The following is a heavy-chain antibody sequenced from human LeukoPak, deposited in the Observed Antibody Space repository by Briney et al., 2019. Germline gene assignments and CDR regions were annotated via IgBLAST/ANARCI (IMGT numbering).Heavy chain of an antibody. CDR1: GFTFSSYA. CDR3: AKERDLVRATYYFDF. D-gene: IGHD2-15*01. V-gene: IGHV3-30*04. Sequence: GGSLRLSCAASGFTFSSYAMHWVRQAPGKGLEWVAVISYDGSNEYYAGSVKGRFTISRDSSKNTLYLQMTSLRAEDTALYYCAKERDLVRATYYFDFWGQGTLVTVSS. J-gene: IGHJ4*02. CDR2: ISYDGSNE.